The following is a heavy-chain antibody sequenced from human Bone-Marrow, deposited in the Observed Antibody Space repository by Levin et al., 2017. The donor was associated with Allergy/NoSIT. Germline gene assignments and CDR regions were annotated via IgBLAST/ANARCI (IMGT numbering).Heavy chain of an antibody. D-gene: IGHD2-21*01. Sequence: SQTLSLTCTVSGGSISDYYWSWIRQPPGKGLEWIGSIYYSGSSNYNPSLKSRVTISVDTSKNQFSLRLTSLTAADTAVYFCARDSPIPLWGQGTLVTVSS. CDR1: GGSISDYY. V-gene: IGHV4-59*01. J-gene: IGHJ4*02. CDR2: IYYSGSS. CDR3: ARDSPIPL.